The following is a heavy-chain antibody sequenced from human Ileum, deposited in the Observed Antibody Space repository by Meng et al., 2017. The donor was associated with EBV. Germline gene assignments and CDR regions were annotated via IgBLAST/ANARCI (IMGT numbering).Heavy chain of an antibody. Sequence: LAQFGATVKKPGASVKCSCKASCYTFTSYGISWVRQAPGQGLEWMGWFSVYNGNTIYAQKLQDRVTMTTDTSTSTAYMELRSLRSDDTAVYYCARGQNYYGSGSLIDYWGQGTLVTVSS. CDR3: ARGQNYYGSGSLIDY. J-gene: IGHJ4*02. D-gene: IGHD3-10*01. CDR2: FSVYNGNT. V-gene: IGHV1-18*01. CDR1: CYTFTSYG.